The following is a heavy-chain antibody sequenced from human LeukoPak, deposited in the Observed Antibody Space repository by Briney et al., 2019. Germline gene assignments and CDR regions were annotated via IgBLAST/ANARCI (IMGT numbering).Heavy chain of an antibody. CDR2: IIPIFGTA. CDR3: ARGFGPYSGYDLVARAFDY. V-gene: IGHV1-69*13. CDR1: GGTFSSYA. Sequence: ASVKVSCKASGGTFSSYAISWVRQAPGRGLEWMGGIIPIFGTANYAQKFQGRVTITADESTSTAYMELSSLRSEDTAVYYCARGFGPYSGYDLVARAFDYWGQGTLVTVSS. J-gene: IGHJ4*02. D-gene: IGHD5-12*01.